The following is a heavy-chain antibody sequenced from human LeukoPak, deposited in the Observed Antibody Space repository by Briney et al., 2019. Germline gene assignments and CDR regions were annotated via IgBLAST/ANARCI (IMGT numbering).Heavy chain of an antibody. CDR2: ISSGSGYI. D-gene: IGHD3/OR15-3a*01. V-gene: IGHV3-21*01. CDR3: ARGGNGLQRRDYFDY. Sequence: PGGSLRLSCAASGFTFSSYWMHWVRQAPGKGLEWVSSISSGSGYIYYADSVKGRFTISRDNAKNSLYLQMNSLRVEDTAVYYCARGGNGLQRRDYFDYWGQGTLVTVSS. CDR1: GFTFSSYW. J-gene: IGHJ4*02.